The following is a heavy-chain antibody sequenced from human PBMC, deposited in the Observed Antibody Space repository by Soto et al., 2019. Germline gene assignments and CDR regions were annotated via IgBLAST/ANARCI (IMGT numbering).Heavy chain of an antibody. CDR3: ARYFRGSGRYFFDY. V-gene: IGHV3-7*03. J-gene: IGHJ4*02. D-gene: IGHD6-19*01. CDR2: INQDGGGT. Sequence: QSXESLRLSCVASGFTFISSVMGWGRQAPGKGLEWVANINQDGGGTYYVDSVEGRFTISRDNAKDSLYLQMNSLRGEDTAVYYCARYFRGSGRYFFDYWGQGTLVTVSS. CDR1: GFTFISSV.